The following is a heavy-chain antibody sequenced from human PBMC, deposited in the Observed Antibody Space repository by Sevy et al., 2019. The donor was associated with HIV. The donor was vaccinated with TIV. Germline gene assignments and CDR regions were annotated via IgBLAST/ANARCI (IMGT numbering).Heavy chain of an antibody. V-gene: IGHV3-30*04. CDR2: ISYDGSNK. D-gene: IGHD3-10*01. CDR3: ARGYYGSGSYYNGMDYYGMDV. Sequence: GGYLRLSCAASGFTFSSYAMHWVRQAPGKGLEWVAVISYDGSNKYYADSVKGRFTISRDNSKNTLYLQMNSLRAEDTAVYYCARGYYGSGSYYNGMDYYGMDVWGQGTTVTVSS. J-gene: IGHJ6*02. CDR1: GFTFSSYA.